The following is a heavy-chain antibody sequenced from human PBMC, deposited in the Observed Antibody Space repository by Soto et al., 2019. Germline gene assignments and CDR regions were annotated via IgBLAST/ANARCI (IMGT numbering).Heavy chain of an antibody. Sequence: QLQLQESGPGLVKPSETLSLTCTVSGGSISSIRDYWGWIRQPPGKGLEWIGTFYRGNTYSNPSLKSRFTISVDKSKNQFSLKLNSVTAADTAVYHCARGRSSVPDRRGIGYYGLDVWGQGTTVTVSS. J-gene: IGHJ6*02. V-gene: IGHV4-39*01. D-gene: IGHD6-6*01. CDR2: TFYRGNT. CDR3: ARGRSSVPDRRGIGYYGLDV. CDR1: GGSISSIRDY.